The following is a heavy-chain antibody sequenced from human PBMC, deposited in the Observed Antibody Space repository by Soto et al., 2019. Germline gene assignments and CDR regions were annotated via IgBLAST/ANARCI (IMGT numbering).Heavy chain of an antibody. V-gene: IGHV1-69*01. Sequence: QVQLVQSGAEVKRPGSSVKVSCKASGGTFSSYPISWVRQAPGQGLEWMGGIIPLFGTTNYAQKFKGRVTITADESTSTAYMELSSLRAEDAAVYYCARGATHGSSWYFWFDPWGQGTLVTVSS. CDR2: IIPLFGTT. J-gene: IGHJ5*02. CDR1: GGTFSSYP. D-gene: IGHD6-13*01. CDR3: ARGATHGSSWYFWFDP.